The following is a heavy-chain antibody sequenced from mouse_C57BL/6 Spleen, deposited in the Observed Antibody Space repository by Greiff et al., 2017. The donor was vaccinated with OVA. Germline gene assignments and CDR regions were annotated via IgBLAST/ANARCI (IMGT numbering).Heavy chain of an antibody. CDR3: GRCSYYARISMDY. J-gene: IGHJ4*01. D-gene: IGHD1-1*01. Sequence: QLVESGAELVSPGASVTLSCKASGYTFTDYFMNWVKKRPGQGLEWIGRIYPGSGDTNYNPKFKGKATLSVDRSSNTVYMVLNSLTSEDTAVYYSGRCSYYARISMDYWGQGTTVTVSS. CDR2: IYPGSGDT. CDR1: GYTFTDYF. V-gene: IGHV1-11*01.